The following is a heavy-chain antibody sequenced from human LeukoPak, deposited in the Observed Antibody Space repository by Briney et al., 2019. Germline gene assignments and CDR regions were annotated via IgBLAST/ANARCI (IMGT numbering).Heavy chain of an antibody. V-gene: IGHV4-59*01. D-gene: IGHD6-19*01. CDR3: ARVNQAVADHFDY. J-gene: IGHJ4*02. CDR2: IYYSGST. Sequence: SETLSLTCTVSGGSLSSYYWSWLRQPPGKGLEWIGYIYYSGSTNYNPSLKSRVTISVDTSKNQFSLKLYSVTAADTAVYYCARVNQAVADHFDYWGQGTLVTVSS. CDR1: GGSLSSYY.